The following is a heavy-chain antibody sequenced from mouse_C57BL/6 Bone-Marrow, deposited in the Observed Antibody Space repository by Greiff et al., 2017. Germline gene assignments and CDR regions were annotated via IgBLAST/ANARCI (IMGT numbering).Heavy chain of an antibody. CDR3: ARRDFDY. CDR1: GFTFSDYY. V-gene: IGHV5-12*01. CDR2: ISNGGGST. J-gene: IGHJ2*01. Sequence: DVKLVESGGGLVQPGGSLKLSCAASGFTFSDYYMYWVRQTPEKRLEWVAYISNGGGSTYYPDTVKGRFTISRDNAKNTLYLQMSRLKSEGPAMYYCARRDFDYWGQGTTLTVSS.